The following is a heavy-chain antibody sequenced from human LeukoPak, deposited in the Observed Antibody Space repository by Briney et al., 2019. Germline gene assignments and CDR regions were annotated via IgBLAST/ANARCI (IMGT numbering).Heavy chain of an antibody. CDR1: GFTFNNYW. D-gene: IGHD2-2*02. CDR3: VRGYMTADY. V-gene: IGHV3-7*05. Sequence: GGSLRLSRVASGFTFNNYWMRWVRQAPGKGLEWVASIKQDGSDKYYVDSVRGRFTISRDNAKNSLYLQMSSLRAGDTAVYYCVRGYMTADYWGQGSLVTVSS. CDR2: IKQDGSDK. J-gene: IGHJ4*02.